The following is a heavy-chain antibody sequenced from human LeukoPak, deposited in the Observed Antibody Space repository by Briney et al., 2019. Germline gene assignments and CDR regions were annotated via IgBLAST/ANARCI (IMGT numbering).Heavy chain of an antibody. D-gene: IGHD3-10*01. J-gene: IGHJ4*02. CDR2: INPSGGST. V-gene: IGHV1-46*01. CDR1: GYTFTSYY. Sequence: ASVTVSCKASGYTFTSYYMHWVRQAPGQGLEWMGIINPSGGSTSYAQKFQGRVTMTRDTSTSTVYMELSSLRSEDTAVYYCARGAHDYYGSGSYQDLDYWGQGTLVTVSS. CDR3: ARGAHDYYGSGSYQDLDY.